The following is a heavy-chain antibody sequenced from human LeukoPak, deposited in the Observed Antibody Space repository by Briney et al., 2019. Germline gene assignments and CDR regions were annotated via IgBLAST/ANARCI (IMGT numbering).Heavy chain of an antibody. CDR1: GCIFIGYY. CDR2: INPNRCGT. CDR3: ARSITVVYY. Sequence: ASVPVSCKGCGCIFIGYYMHWLRQAPCKGRAWMGRINPNRCGTNYVQKFQGRVTMNSETSISTAYMELSRLRSDDPAVYYCARSITVVYYWGQGTLVTVSS. D-gene: IGHD6-19*01. J-gene: IGHJ4*02. V-gene: IGHV1-2*06.